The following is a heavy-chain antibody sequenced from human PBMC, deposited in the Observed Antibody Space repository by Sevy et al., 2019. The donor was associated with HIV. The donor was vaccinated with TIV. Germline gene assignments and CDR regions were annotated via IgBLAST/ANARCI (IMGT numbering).Heavy chain of an antibody. Sequence: GGSLRLSSAASGFTFSNYGMRWVRQAPGKGLEWVAVIWNDGSNKYYADSVKGRFTISRDNSKNTLYLQMNSLRVEDTAVYFCARGGDFNDRSAKRDFDYWGQGTLVTVSS. CDR2: IWNDGSNK. CDR3: ARGGDFNDRSAKRDFDY. CDR1: GFTFSNYG. V-gene: IGHV3-33*01. J-gene: IGHJ4*02. D-gene: IGHD3-22*01.